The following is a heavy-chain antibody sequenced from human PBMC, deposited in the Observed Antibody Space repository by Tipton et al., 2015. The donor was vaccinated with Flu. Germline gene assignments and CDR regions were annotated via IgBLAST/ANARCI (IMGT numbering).Heavy chain of an antibody. V-gene: IGHV4-38-2*02. CDR3: ARGDGYHFDY. J-gene: IGHJ4*02. CDR2: IYHSGST. Sequence: TLSLTCTVSGYSISSGFYWGWIRQPPGKGLEWIGNIYHSGSTFYNPSLKSRVTISFDTSRNQFSLKLSSVTAADTAVYYCARGDGYHFDYWGQGTLVTFSS. D-gene: IGHD5-24*01. CDR1: GYSISSGFY.